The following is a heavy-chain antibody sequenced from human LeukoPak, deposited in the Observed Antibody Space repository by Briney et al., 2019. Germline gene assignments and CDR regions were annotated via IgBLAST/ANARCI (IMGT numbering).Heavy chain of an antibody. D-gene: IGHD1-26*01. Sequence: SETLSLTCAVYGESFSGYYWSWIRQPPGKGPEWIGEINHSGTTNYNPSLKSRVTISVDTSKNQFSLTLSSLTAADTAVYYCARRRGVGGRFYYYMDVWGKGTTVTVSS. V-gene: IGHV4-34*01. CDR3: ARRRGVGGRFYYYMDV. J-gene: IGHJ6*03. CDR2: INHSGTT. CDR1: GESFSGYY.